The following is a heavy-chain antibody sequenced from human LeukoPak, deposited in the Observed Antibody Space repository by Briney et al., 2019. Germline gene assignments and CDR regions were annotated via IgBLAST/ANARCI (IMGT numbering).Heavy chain of an antibody. Sequence: PSETLSLTCTVSGGSISSGDYYWSWIRQPPGKGLEWIGYIYYSGSTYYNPSLKSRVTISVDTSKNQFSLKLSSVTAADTAVYYCARELRYFDWLYFDYWGQGTLVTVPS. CDR3: ARELRYFDWLYFDY. V-gene: IGHV4-30-4*01. J-gene: IGHJ4*02. CDR2: IYYSGST. D-gene: IGHD3-9*01. CDR1: GGSISSGDYY.